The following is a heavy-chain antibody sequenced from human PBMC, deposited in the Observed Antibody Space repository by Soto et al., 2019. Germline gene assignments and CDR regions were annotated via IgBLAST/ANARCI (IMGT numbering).Heavy chain of an antibody. CDR3: ARDPRWVGDPSNWWFDP. CDR2: IIPIFGTA. D-gene: IGHD3-10*01. V-gene: IGHV1-69*01. CDR1: GGTFSSYA. J-gene: IGHJ5*02. Sequence: QVQLVQSGAEVKKPGSSVKVSCKASGGTFSSYAISWVRQAPGQGLEWMGGIIPIFGTANYAQKFQGRVTITADESTSTAYMELSSLRSEDTAVYYCARDPRWVGDPSNWWFDPWGQGTLVTVSS.